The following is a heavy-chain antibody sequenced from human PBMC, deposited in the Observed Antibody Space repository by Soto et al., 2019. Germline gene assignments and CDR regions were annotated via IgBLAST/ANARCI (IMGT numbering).Heavy chain of an antibody. D-gene: IGHD3-3*01. CDR2: SGNT. CDR1: GYTFSRHG. CDR3: ARGADDFSSGYYYEY. V-gene: IGHV1-18*04. J-gene: IGHJ4*02. Sequence: QVQLVQSGAEVKKPGASVTVSCKASGYTFSRHGISWVRQAPGQGLEWMAWSGNTNYAQKFQGRLTLTTNPSTRTAYMELRSLRSDDTAVYYCARGADDFSSGYYYEYWCQGTLVTVSS.